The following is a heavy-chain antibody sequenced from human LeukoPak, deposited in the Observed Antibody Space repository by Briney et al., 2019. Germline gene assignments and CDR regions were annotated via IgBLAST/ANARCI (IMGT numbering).Heavy chain of an antibody. CDR2: INPNTGGT. CDR1: GYTFIHYY. Sequence: ASVKVSCKASGYTFIHYYIHWVRQAPGQGLEWMGWINPNTGGTNYAQKFQDRVTMTRDTSISTAYMELSGLRSDDTAVYYCTRAGSTLQWWVYWGQGTLVTVSS. J-gene: IGHJ4*02. CDR3: TRAGSTLQWWVY. D-gene: IGHD2-15*01. V-gene: IGHV1-2*02.